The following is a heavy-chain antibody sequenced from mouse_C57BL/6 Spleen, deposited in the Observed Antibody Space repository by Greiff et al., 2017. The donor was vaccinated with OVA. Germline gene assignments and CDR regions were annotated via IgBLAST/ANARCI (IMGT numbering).Heavy chain of an antibody. V-gene: IGHV1-69*01. D-gene: IGHD2-5*01. CDR3: ARGYSNYPDC. J-gene: IGHJ2*01. Sequence: QVQLQQPGAELVMPGASVKLSCKASGYTFTSYWMHWVKQTPGQGLEWIGAIDPSDSYTNYHEKFKGKSTLTGDKSSRKAYMQLSSLTSEDSAVYYCARGYSNYPDCWGQGTTLTVSS. CDR1: GYTFTSYW. CDR2: IDPSDSYT.